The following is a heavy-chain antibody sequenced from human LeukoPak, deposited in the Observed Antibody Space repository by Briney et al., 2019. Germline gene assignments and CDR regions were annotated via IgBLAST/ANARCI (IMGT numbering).Heavy chain of an antibody. J-gene: IGHJ5*02. CDR1: GGSLHRNS. Sequence: SEALSLTCTVSGGSLHRNSWTWLRQPPGKGLEWIGYIYYSGTTNYNPPLKSRVTMSVDMSKNQFSLKLSSVTAADTAVYYCARRSSSWKNWFDLWGQGTLVTVSS. CDR2: IYYSGTT. D-gene: IGHD6-13*01. V-gene: IGHV4-59*01. CDR3: ARRSSSWKNWFDL.